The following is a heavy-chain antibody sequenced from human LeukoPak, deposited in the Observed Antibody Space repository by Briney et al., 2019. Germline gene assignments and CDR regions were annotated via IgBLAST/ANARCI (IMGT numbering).Heavy chain of an antibody. CDR2: ISNDGQKI. CDR1: GFTFSGYE. Sequence: GGSLRLSCVGSGFTFSGYEMNWVRQAPGKGLEWVSHISNDGQKIYYADSVKGRFSISRDNAKNSVFLQMNSLRAEDTAVYYCSRSGVFDMTDFDSWGQGTLVTVSS. V-gene: IGHV3-48*03. J-gene: IGHJ4*02. D-gene: IGHD6-19*01. CDR3: SRSGVFDMTDFDS.